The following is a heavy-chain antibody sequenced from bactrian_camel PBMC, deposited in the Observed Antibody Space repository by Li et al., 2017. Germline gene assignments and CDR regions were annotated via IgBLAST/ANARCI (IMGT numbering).Heavy chain of an antibody. CDR2: INSGGGST. CDR3: TQGIYYAPIGDIHRHQ. Sequence: QLVESGGGLVQPGGSLNISCLASGFSFSGTYMGWVRQAPGKELEWVSGINSGGGSTYYLDSVKGRFTISRDNNKNTLYLQLNSLRTEDTAMYFCTQGIYYAPIGDIHRHQRGQGTQVTVS. CDR1: GFSFSGTY. D-gene: IGHD1*01. J-gene: IGHJ4*01. V-gene: IGHV3S28*01.